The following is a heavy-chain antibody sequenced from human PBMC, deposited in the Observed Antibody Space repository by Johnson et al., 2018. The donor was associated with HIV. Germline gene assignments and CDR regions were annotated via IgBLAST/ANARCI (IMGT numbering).Heavy chain of an antibody. Sequence: QVQLVESGGGVVQPGRSLRLSCAASGFTFSSYGMNWVRQAPGKGLEWVAVISYDGSDKYYADSVKGRFTISRDNSKNTLYLQMNSLRAEDTALYYCARDPTIAWDLKGDAFDIWGQGTMVTVSS. CDR3: ARDPTIAWDLKGDAFDI. V-gene: IGHV3-30*03. CDR1: GFTFSSYG. J-gene: IGHJ3*02. D-gene: IGHD1-26*01. CDR2: ISYDGSDK.